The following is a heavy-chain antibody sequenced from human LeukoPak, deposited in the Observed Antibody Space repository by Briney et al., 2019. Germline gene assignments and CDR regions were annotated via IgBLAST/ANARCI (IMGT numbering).Heavy chain of an antibody. V-gene: IGHV3-30*02. D-gene: IGHD3-3*01. Sequence: GGALRLSCAASGVTFSSYGMHWVRQAPGKGLEWVAFIRYDGSNEYYADSVKGRFTISRDNSKNTLYLQMNSLRADDTAVYYCAKDQEFTYYDFWSGPPSYYMDVWGKGTTVTVSS. CDR3: AKDQEFTYYDFWSGPPSYYMDV. J-gene: IGHJ6*03. CDR2: IRYDGSNE. CDR1: GVTFSSYG.